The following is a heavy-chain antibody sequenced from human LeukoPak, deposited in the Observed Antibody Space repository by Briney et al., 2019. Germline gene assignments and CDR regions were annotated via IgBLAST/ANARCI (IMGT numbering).Heavy chain of an antibody. V-gene: IGHV3-21*01. J-gene: IGHJ6*02. CDR1: GFTFSSYS. D-gene: IGHD6-19*01. CDR3: ARDIAVEEFYYYYYYGMDV. CDR2: ISSSSSYI. Sequence: PGGSLRLSCAASGFTFSSYSMNWVRQAPGKGLEWVSSISSSSSYIYYADSVKGRFTISRDNAKNSLYLQMNSLRAEDTAVYYCARDIAVEEFYYYYYYGMDVWGQGTTVTVSS.